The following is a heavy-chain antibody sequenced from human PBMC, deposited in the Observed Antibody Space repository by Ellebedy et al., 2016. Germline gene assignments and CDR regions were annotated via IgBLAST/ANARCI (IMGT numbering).Heavy chain of an antibody. J-gene: IGHJ4*02. D-gene: IGHD4-17*01. CDR2: ISGDGDTT. CDR3: YYGHYSGY. Sequence: GESLKISXVASGFTFRNFFMSWVRQAPGGGLEWISTISGDGDTTFSADSVKGRFTISRDNSRYTLYLQMDSLTAADTAVYYCYYGHYSGYWGQGTLVTVSS. V-gene: IGHV3-23*01. CDR1: GFTFRNFF.